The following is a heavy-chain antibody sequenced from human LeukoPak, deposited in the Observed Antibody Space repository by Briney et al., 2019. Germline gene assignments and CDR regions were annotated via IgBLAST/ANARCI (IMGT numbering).Heavy chain of an antibody. CDR2: IYTSGST. D-gene: IGHD5-18*01. CDR3: AREDTAMADSPHYYYYYYMDV. CDR1: GGSISSYY. Sequence: PSETLSLTCTVSGGSISSYYWSWIRRPAGKGLEWIGRIYTSGSTNYNPSLKSRVTMSVDTSKNQFSLKLSSVTAADTAVYYCAREDTAMADSPHYYYYYYMDVWGKGTTVTVSS. V-gene: IGHV4-4*07. J-gene: IGHJ6*03.